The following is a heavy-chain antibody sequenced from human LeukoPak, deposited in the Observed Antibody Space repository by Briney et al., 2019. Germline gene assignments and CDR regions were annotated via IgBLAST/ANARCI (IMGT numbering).Heavy chain of an antibody. V-gene: IGHV3-74*01. CDR3: ARERFLEWLPRGFDY. Sequence: PGGSLRLSCAASGFTFSSYWMHWVRQAPGKGLVWVSRINSDGSSTSYADSVKGRFTISRDNAKNTLYLQMNSLRAEDTAVYYCARERFLEWLPRGFDYWGQGTLVTVSS. J-gene: IGHJ4*02. D-gene: IGHD3-3*01. CDR2: INSDGSST. CDR1: GFTFSSYW.